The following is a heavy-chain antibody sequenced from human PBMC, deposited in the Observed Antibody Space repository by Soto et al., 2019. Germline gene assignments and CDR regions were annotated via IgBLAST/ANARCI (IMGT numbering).Heavy chain of an antibody. CDR2: FIPIFGTA. V-gene: IGHV1-69*01. D-gene: IGHD2-2*02. CDR1: GGTFSSYA. CDR3: AREGSSTSCYNCLYYYYGMDV. J-gene: IGHJ6*02. Sequence: QVQLVQSGAEVKKPGTSVKVSCKASGGTFSSYAISWVRQAPGQGLEWMGGFIPIFGTANYAQKCQGRMTITADESKSTAYMELSSMRTEDMAVYYSAREGSSTSCYNCLYYYYGMDVWGQGTTVTV.